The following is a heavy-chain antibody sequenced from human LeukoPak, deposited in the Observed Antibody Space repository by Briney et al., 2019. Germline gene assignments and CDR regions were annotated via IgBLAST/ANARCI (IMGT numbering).Heavy chain of an antibody. CDR2: IYYSGST. CDR1: GGSISSSSYY. Sequence: SETLSLTCTVSGGSISSSSYYWGWIRQPPGKGLEWIGSIYYSGSTYYNPSLKSRVTISVDTSKNQFSLKLSSVTAADTAVYYCARHGITPRDWFDPWGQGTLVTVSS. CDR3: ARHGITPRDWFDP. J-gene: IGHJ5*02. D-gene: IGHD3-10*01. V-gene: IGHV4-39*07.